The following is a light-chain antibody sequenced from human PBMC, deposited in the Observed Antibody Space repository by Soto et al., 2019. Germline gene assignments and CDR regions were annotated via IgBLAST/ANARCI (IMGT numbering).Light chain of an antibody. CDR3: CSYAGSNNLI. Sequence: QSALTQPPSASGSPGQSVTIPCTGTSSDIGAYNYVSWYQQYPGKAPKLMIFEVSKRPSGVPDRFSGSKSGNTASLTVSGLQAEDEADYYCCSYAGSNNLIFGTGTKVTVL. CDR1: SSDIGAYNY. V-gene: IGLV2-8*01. J-gene: IGLJ1*01. CDR2: EVS.